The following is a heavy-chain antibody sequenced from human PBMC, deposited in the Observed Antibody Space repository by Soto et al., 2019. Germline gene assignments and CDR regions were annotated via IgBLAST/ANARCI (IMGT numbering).Heavy chain of an antibody. J-gene: IGHJ6*02. CDR1: GYTFTRNG. Sequence: ASVKVSCKASGYTFTRNGISWVRQAPGQGLEWMGWISAYNGNTNYAQKLQGRVTMTTDTSTSTAYMELRSLRSDDTAVYYCARVNNSYYYYGMEVWGQGTTVTVSS. V-gene: IGHV1-18*01. CDR3: ARVNNSYYYYGMEV. CDR2: ISAYNGNT. D-gene: IGHD1-20*01.